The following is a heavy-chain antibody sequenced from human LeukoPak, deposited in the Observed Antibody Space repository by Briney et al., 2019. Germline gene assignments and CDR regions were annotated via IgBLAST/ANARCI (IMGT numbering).Heavy chain of an antibody. CDR1: GVTFSEFW. CDR3: ARDVGNFDD. CDR2: INGDGIST. V-gene: IGHV3-74*01. J-gene: IGHJ4*02. Sequence: GGSLRLSPADSGVTFSEFWMRSVRQAPGKGLVWVSRINGDGISTGYADSVKGRFTVSRDNAKKTLYLQMNSLRAEDTAVYYSARDVGNFDDWGQGTLVTVSS.